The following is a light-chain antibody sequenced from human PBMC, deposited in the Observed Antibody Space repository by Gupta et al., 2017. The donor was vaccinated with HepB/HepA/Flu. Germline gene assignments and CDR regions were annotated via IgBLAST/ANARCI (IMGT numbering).Light chain of an antibody. J-gene: IGLJ2*01. V-gene: IGLV4-69*01. CDR2: VNRDGSH. Sequence: QLVLTQSPSASASLGASVKLTCTLNSGHSSYAIAWHQQQPEKGPRFLMIVNRDGSHTNGDGIPDRFSGSSSGAERYVTISSLQSDDEAVYYCQTWDSGSVVFGGGTKLTVL. CDR3: QTWDSGSVV. CDR1: SGHSSYA.